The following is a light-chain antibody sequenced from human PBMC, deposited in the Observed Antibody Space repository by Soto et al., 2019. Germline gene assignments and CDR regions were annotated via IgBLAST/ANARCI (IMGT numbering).Light chain of an antibody. CDR2: GAS. CDR3: QQYDNWLRLT. Sequence: DIVLTQSAVTLSLSPGERATLSCRASQSVSSTYFAWYQQKPGQAPRLLIFGASSRATVIPARFSGSGSGTEFNLTISSLQSEDFAVYFCQQYDNWLRLTFGGGTKVDIK. J-gene: IGKJ4*01. CDR1: QSVSSTY. V-gene: IGKV3D-15*01.